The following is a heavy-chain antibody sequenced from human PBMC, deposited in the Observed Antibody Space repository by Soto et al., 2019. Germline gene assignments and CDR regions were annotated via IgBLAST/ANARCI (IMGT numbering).Heavy chain of an antibody. CDR1: GFTFSSYS. J-gene: IGHJ5*02. Sequence: PGGSLRLSCAASGFTFSSYSMNWVRQAPGKGLEWVSSISSSSSYIYYADSVKGRFTISRDNAKNSLYLQMNSLRAEDTAVYYCARELIAAAGVNWFDPWGQGTLVTVSS. CDR3: ARELIAAAGVNWFDP. D-gene: IGHD6-13*01. CDR2: ISSSSSYI. V-gene: IGHV3-21*01.